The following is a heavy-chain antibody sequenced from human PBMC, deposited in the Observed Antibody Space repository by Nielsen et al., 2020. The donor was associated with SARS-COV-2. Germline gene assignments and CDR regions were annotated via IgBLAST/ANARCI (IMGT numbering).Heavy chain of an antibody. D-gene: IGHD4-17*01. Sequence: SETLSLTCTVSGGSISSGDYYWSWIRQPPGKGLEWIGYIYYSGSTYYNPSLKSRVTISVDTSKNQFSLKLSSVTAADTAVYYCARLNGDYAVGYYFDYWGQGTLVTVSS. V-gene: IGHV4-30-4*01. CDR3: ARLNGDYAVGYYFDY. CDR1: GGSISSGDYY. CDR2: IYYSGST. J-gene: IGHJ4*02.